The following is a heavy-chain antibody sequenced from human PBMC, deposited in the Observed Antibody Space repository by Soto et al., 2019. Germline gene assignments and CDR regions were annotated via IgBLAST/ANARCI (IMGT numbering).Heavy chain of an antibody. CDR2: ISSSSSYI. CDR3: ARDPGVAGTTFSYYYGMDV. J-gene: IGHJ6*02. V-gene: IGHV3-21*01. D-gene: IGHD1-1*01. CDR1: GFTFSSYS. Sequence: GGSLRLSCAASGFTFSSYSMNWVRQAPGEGLEWVSSISSSSSYIYYADSVKGRFTISRDNAKNSLYLQMNSLRAEDTAVYYCARDPGVAGTTFSYYYGMDVWGQGTTVTVSS.